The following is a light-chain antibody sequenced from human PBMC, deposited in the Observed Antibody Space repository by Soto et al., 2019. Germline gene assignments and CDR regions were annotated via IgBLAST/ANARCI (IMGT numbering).Light chain of an antibody. J-gene: IGLJ3*02. CDR2: GNT. CDR1: SSNIGAGYD. CDR3: QSYDISLSGGV. V-gene: IGLV1-40*01. Sequence: VVTQPPSVSGAPGQRVTISCTGSSSNIGAGYDVHWYRQLPGTAPKLLIYGNTNRPSGVPDRFSGSKSGTSASLAITGLQAEDEADYYCQSYDISLSGGVFGGGTKLTVL.